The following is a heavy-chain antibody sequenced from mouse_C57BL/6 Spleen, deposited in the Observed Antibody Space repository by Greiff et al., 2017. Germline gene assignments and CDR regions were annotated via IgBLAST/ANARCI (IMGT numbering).Heavy chain of an antibody. CDR1: GFSLTSTG. CDR2: IWGDGST. D-gene: IGHD2-2*01. CDR3: AKGDGYAVFYAMDY. V-gene: IGHV2-3*01. Sequence: VLLVESGPGLVAPSPSLSITCTVSGFSLTSTGVSWVRQPPGKGLEWLGVIWGDGSTNYHSALISRLSISKDNSKSQVFLKLNSLQTDDTATYYCAKGDGYAVFYAMDYWGQGTSVTVSA. J-gene: IGHJ4*01.